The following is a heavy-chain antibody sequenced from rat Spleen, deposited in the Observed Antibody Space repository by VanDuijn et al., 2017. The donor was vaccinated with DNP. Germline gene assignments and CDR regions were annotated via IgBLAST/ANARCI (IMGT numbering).Heavy chain of an antibody. J-gene: IGHJ2*01. CDR1: GFSLTQFY. D-gene: IGHD1-12*02. Sequence: QVQLTESGPGLVQPSQTLSLTCTVSGFSLTQFYVHWVRQPPGKGLEWMGVIWNDGDTSYNSALKSRLSISRDTSKSQVFLRMNGLQTEDTAIYFCTREGTMMVVGFLDYWGQGVMVTVSS. CDR2: IWNDGDT. CDR3: TREGTMMVVGFLDY. V-gene: IGHV2-32*01.